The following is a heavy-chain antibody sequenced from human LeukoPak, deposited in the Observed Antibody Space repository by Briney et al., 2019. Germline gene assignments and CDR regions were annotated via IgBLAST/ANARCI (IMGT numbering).Heavy chain of an antibody. CDR3: TREANSTHPSGYYGMDV. D-gene: IGHD2-2*01. Sequence: GGSLRLSCAASGFTFSSYAMSWVRQAPEKGLEWVSSISGSDGSTGYADSVKGRFTISRDNSKNTLYLQMNSLTTEDTAVYYCTREANSTHPSGYYGMDVWGQGTTVTVSS. J-gene: IGHJ6*02. V-gene: IGHV3-23*01. CDR2: ISGSDGST. CDR1: GFTFSSYA.